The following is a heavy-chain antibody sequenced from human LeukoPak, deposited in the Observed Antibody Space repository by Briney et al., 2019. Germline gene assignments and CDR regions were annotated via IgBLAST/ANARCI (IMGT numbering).Heavy chain of an antibody. CDR1: GGTFSSYA. CDR2: IIPILGIA. V-gene: IGHV1-69*04. J-gene: IGHJ6*02. Sequence: GASVKVSCKASGGTFSSYAISWVRQAPGQGLEWMGRIIPILGIANYAQKFQGRVTITADKSTSTAYMELSSLRSEDTAVYYCARGKVLTGSYGMDVWGQGTTVTVSS. CDR3: ARGKVLTGSYGMDV. D-gene: IGHD3-9*01.